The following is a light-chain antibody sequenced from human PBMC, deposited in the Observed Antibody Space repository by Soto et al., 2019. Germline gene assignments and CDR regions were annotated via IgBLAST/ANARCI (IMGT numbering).Light chain of an antibody. J-gene: IGKJ5*01. Sequence: EIVMTQSPATLSVSPGERPTLSCRASQSVSSKLAWYQQEPGQAPRLXXYGASTRATGIPARFSGSASGTEFTLTISSLQSEDFAVYYGQQYNNWPPITFGQGTRLEIK. V-gene: IGKV3-15*01. CDR2: GAS. CDR3: QQYNNWPPIT. CDR1: QSVSSK.